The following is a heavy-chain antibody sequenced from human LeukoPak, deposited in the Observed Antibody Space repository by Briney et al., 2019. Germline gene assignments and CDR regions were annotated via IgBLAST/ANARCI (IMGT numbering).Heavy chain of an antibody. Sequence: PSETLSLTCTVSGGSISSGSYYWSWIRQPAGKGLEWIGRIYTSGSTNYNPSLKSRVTISVDTSKNQFPLKLSSVTAADTAVYYCASEVIAVAAALGFDYYYYMDVWGKGTTVTVSS. V-gene: IGHV4-61*02. D-gene: IGHD6-19*01. CDR1: GGSISSGSYY. CDR2: IYTSGST. CDR3: ASEVIAVAAALGFDYYYYMDV. J-gene: IGHJ6*03.